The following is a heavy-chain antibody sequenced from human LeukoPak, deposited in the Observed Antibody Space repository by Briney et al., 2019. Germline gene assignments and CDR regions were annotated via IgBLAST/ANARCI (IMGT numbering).Heavy chain of an antibody. V-gene: IGHV4-4*02. CDR1: CGSISRRSW. Sequence: PSETPSLALAVSCGSISRRSWWTWVRQPPGKGLEWIGEIYHTGSTNYNPSLKSRVTISVDMSKNQFSLMLSSVTAADTAVYYCARELVRGVIGYWGQGTLVTVSS. D-gene: IGHD3-10*01. CDR2: IYHTGST. J-gene: IGHJ4*02. CDR3: ARELVRGVIGY.